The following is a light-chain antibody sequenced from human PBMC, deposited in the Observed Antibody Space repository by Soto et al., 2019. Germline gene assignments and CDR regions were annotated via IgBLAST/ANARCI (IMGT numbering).Light chain of an antibody. CDR1: SSDVGGYSY. V-gene: IGLV2-11*01. J-gene: IGLJ1*01. Sequence: QSALTQPRSVSGSPGQSVTISCTGTSSDVGGYSYVSWFQQHPGRAPKLMIYDVSKRPSGVPDRFSGSKSGNTASLTVSGLQAEDEADYYCSSYAGSNNLVFGTGTKVTVL. CDR3: SSYAGSNNLV. CDR2: DVS.